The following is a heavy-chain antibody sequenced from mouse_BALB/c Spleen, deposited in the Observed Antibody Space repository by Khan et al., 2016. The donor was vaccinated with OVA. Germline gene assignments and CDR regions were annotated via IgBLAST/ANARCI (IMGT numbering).Heavy chain of an antibody. D-gene: IGHD2-1*01. V-gene: IGHV5-9*03. CDR3: ARSNYGNFAH. CDR1: GFTFSSYT. Sequence: EVELVESGGGLAKPGGSLKLSCAVSGFTFSSYTMSWVRQTPEKRLEWVATISSGGDNTYYPDSVKGRFTISRDNAKNNLYLQMSSLRSEDTALYYCARSNYGNFAHWGQGTLVTVSA. J-gene: IGHJ3*01. CDR2: ISSGGDNT.